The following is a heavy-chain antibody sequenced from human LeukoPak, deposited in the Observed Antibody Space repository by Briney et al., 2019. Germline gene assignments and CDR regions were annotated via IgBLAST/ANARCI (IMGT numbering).Heavy chain of an antibody. CDR3: ARGNSGSYQAEYFQH. CDR1: GYTFTGYY. V-gene: IGHV1-2*02. J-gene: IGHJ1*01. Sequence: ASVKVSCKASGYTFTGYYMHWVRQAPGQGLEWMGWINPNSGGTNYAQKFQGRVTMTRDTSISTAYMELSRLRSDDTAVYYCARGNSGSYQAEYFQHWGQGTLVTVSS. CDR2: INPNSGGT. D-gene: IGHD1-26*01.